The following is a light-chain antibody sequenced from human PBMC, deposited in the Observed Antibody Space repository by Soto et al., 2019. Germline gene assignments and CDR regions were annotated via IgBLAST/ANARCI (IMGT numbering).Light chain of an antibody. Sequence: EIVLTQSPGTLSLSPGERATLSCRASQSVSSSYLAWYQQKPGQAPRLLIYGASSRATGIPDRFSGSGSGTDFTLTISRLEPEDFAVYYCQQYGSSFSITFGQGTRLESK. J-gene: IGKJ5*01. CDR2: GAS. CDR1: QSVSSSY. V-gene: IGKV3-20*01. CDR3: QQYGSSFSIT.